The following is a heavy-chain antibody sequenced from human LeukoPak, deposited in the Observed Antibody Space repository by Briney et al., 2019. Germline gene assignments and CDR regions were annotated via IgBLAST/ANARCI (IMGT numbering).Heavy chain of an antibody. J-gene: IGHJ1*01. Sequence: GGSLRLSCAASGDSFISYGMSWVRQAPGKGLEWVASISSGSGYIFYGDSAKGRFTISRDNAKDSLFLHMNSLRVEDTAVYYCARDEGHTVTNEYFQHWGQGTLVTVSS. CDR3: ARDEGHTVTNEYFQH. D-gene: IGHD2-2*01. CDR1: GDSFISYG. CDR2: ISSGSGYI. V-gene: IGHV3-21*01.